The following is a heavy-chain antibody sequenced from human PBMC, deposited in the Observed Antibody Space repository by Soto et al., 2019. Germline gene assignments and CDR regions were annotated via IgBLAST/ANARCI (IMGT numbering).Heavy chain of an antibody. D-gene: IGHD2-15*01. V-gene: IGHV4-61*03. Sequence: PSGTLSLTCSVSGGSVSSGSYSRSWMWQPTGKGLEWIGYIYYTGATNYNPSLKSRVTISADTSKNHFSLELTSVTAADTALYYYARSDVALDFWGQGTLVTVSS. J-gene: IGHJ4*02. CDR3: ARSDVALDF. CDR1: GGSVSSGSYS. CDR2: IYYTGAT.